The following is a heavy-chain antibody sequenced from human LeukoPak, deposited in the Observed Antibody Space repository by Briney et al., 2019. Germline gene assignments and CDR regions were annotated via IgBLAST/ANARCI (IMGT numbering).Heavy chain of an antibody. Sequence: SETLSLTCAVYGGSFSGYYWSWIRQPPGKGLEWIGEINHSGSTNYNPSLKSRVTISVDTSKNQFPLKLSSVTAADTAVYYCAAGYSSSWLDYWGQGTLVTVSS. J-gene: IGHJ4*02. D-gene: IGHD6-13*01. CDR3: AAGYSSSWLDY. CDR2: INHSGST. V-gene: IGHV4-34*01. CDR1: GGSFSGYY.